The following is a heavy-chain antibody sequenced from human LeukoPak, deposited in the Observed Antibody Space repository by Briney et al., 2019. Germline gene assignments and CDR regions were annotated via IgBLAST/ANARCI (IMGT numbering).Heavy chain of an antibody. CDR1: GFTVSSNY. CDR3: AREAVTRNYFDY. V-gene: IGHV3-53*01. CDR2: IYSGGST. J-gene: IGHJ4*02. D-gene: IGHD4-17*01. Sequence: PGGSLRLSCAASGFTVSSNYMNWVRQAPGKGLEWVSVIYSGGSTYYADSVKGRFTISRDNSKNTLYLQMNSLRAEDTVVYYCAREAVTRNYFDYWGQGTLVTVSS.